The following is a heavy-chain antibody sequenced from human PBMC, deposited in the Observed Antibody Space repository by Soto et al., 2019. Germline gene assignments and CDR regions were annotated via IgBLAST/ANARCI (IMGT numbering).Heavy chain of an antibody. D-gene: IGHD3-22*01. V-gene: IGHV6-1*01. CDR3: ARETTMIVVVTFFDY. CDR2: TYYRSKWYN. Sequence: KQSQTLSLTCAISGDSVSSNSAAWNWIRQSPSRGLEWLGRTYYRSKWYNDYAVSVKSRITINPDTSKNQFSLQLNSVTPEDTAVYYCARETTMIVVVTFFDYWGQGTLVTVSS. CDR1: GDSVSSNSAA. J-gene: IGHJ4*02.